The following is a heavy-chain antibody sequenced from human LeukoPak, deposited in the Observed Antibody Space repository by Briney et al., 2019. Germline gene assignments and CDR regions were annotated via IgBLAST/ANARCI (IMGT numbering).Heavy chain of an antibody. Sequence: GGSLRLSCAASGFTFDDYAMHWVRQAPGKGLEWVSLISWDGGSTYYADSVKGRFTISRDNSKNSLYLQMNSLRAEDTALYYCAKSGYPYYYYYYMDVWGKGTTVTVSS. CDR1: GFTFDDYA. CDR3: AKSGYPYYYYYYMDV. V-gene: IGHV3-43D*03. J-gene: IGHJ6*03. D-gene: IGHD3-22*01. CDR2: ISWDGGST.